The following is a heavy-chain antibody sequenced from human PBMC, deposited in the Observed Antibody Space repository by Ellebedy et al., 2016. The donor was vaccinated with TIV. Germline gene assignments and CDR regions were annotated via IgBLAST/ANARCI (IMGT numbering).Heavy chain of an antibody. Sequence: GESLKISCAASGFTFSDYYMSWIRQAPGKGLEWVSYISSSGSNIYYADSVKGRFTISRDNAKNSLYLQMNSLRAEDTAVYYCARVPQWLVRVYFDYWGQGTLVTVSS. V-gene: IGHV3-11*01. CDR2: ISSSGSNI. J-gene: IGHJ4*02. D-gene: IGHD6-19*01. CDR1: GFTFSDYY. CDR3: ARVPQWLVRVYFDY.